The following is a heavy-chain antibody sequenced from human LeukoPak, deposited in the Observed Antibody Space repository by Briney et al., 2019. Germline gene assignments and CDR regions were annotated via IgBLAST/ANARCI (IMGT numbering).Heavy chain of an antibody. V-gene: IGHV3-23*01. Sequence: QPGRSLRLSCVVSGFTFSSYAMSWVRQAPGKGVEWVSGISGGGGSTYYADSVKGRFTISRENTKNTLYLQMNSLRAEDTAVYYCARGTPDTYGRLLDYWGQGTLVTVSS. CDR2: ISGGGGST. CDR1: GFTFSSYA. CDR3: ARGTPDTYGRLLDY. J-gene: IGHJ4*02. D-gene: IGHD5-18*01.